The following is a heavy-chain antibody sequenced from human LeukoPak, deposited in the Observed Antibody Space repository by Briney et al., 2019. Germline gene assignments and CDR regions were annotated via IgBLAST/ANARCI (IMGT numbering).Heavy chain of an antibody. J-gene: IGHJ4*02. D-gene: IGHD2-2*02. CDR3: ARDRGYCSSTSCYTLGIFDY. CDR1: GFTFNSYS. V-gene: IGHV3-21*01. Sequence: PGGSLRLSCATSGFTFNSYSMNWVRQAPGKGLEWVSSISSSSNYIYYADSVKGRFTISRDNAKNSLYLQMNSLRAEDTAVYYCARDRGYCSSTSCYTLGIFDYWGQGTLVTVSS. CDR2: ISSSSNYI.